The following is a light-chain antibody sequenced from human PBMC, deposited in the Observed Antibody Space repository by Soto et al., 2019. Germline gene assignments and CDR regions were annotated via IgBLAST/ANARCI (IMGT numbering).Light chain of an antibody. Sequence: QSALTQPRSVSGSPGQSVTISCTGTSSDVGGYNYVSWYQQHPGKAPKLMIYDVNKWPSGVPDRFSGSKSGNTASLTISGLQAEDEADYYCCSYAGSYTVVFGVGTKLTVL. CDR3: CSYAGSYTVV. CDR2: DVN. CDR1: SSDVGGYNY. J-gene: IGLJ2*01. V-gene: IGLV2-11*01.